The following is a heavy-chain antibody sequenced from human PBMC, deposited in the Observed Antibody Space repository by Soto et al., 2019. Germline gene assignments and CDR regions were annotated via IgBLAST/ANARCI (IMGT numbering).Heavy chain of an antibody. Sequence: GASVKVSCKASGGTFSSYTISWVRQAPGQGLEWMGRIIPILGIANYAQKFQGRVTITADKSTSTAYMELSSLRSEDTAVYYCARAKRIPYYYGSGSYNYFDYWGQGTLVTVSS. CDR2: IIPILGIA. CDR3: ARAKRIPYYYGSGSYNYFDY. J-gene: IGHJ4*02. CDR1: GGTFSSYT. V-gene: IGHV1-69*02. D-gene: IGHD3-10*01.